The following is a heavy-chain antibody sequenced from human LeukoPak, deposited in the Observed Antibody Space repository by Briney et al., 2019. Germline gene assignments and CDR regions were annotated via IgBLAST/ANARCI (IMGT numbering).Heavy chain of an antibody. CDR3: ARALPLIDFYGSSASISPRPAYDY. CDR2: MNPNSGKT. Sequence: ASVKVSCKASGYTFTSYDINWVRQATGQGLEWMGWMNPNSGKTGNAQKFQGRVTMTRNTSISTAYMELSSLRSEDTAVYYCARALPLIDFYGSSASISPRPAYDYWGQGTLVTVSS. D-gene: IGHD3-22*01. V-gene: IGHV1-8*01. CDR1: GYTFTSYD. J-gene: IGHJ4*02.